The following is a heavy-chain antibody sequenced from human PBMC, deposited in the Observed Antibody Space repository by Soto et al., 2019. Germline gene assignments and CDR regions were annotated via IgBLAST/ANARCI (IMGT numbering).Heavy chain of an antibody. D-gene: IGHD1-7*01. CDR3: AKDMELSD. CDR2: ISYNGENA. Sequence: EVQLLESGGGLVQPGGSLRVSCAASGFTFSFAAMTWVRQAPGKGLEWVSLISYNGENAYYADSVKGRFTISRDNSKDTLLLQMNSLRVEDTAVYYCAKDMELSDWGQGTLVTVSS. J-gene: IGHJ4*02. V-gene: IGHV3-23*01. CDR1: GFTFSFAA.